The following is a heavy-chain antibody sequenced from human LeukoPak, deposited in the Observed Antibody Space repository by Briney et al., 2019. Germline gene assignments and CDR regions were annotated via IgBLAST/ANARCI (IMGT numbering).Heavy chain of an antibody. V-gene: IGHV1-2*02. CDR2: IDPKSGGT. D-gene: IGHD6-19*01. CDR1: GYPFTHCK. Sequence: ASVKASCTASGYPFTHCKIKNVPQAPGQGPEWMGWIDPKSGGTKYAQKFQGRVTMTRDTSTSTAYMELSRLTSDDPAVYYCAAWRGYINGWSGPFDYWGRGTQVTVSS. CDR3: AAWRGYINGWSGPFDY. J-gene: IGHJ4*02.